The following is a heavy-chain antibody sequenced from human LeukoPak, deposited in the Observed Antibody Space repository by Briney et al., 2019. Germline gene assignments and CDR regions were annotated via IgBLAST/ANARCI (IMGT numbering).Heavy chain of an antibody. CDR1: GGSISSSSYY. CDR2: ISGSGGIT. D-gene: IGHD2-15*01. Sequence: PSETLSLTCTVSGGSISSSSYYWGWIRQPPGTGLEWVSAISGSGGITYYADSVKGRFTISRDNSKNTLYLQMNSLRAEDTAVYYCAKDNCSGGSCYLDYWGQGTLVTVSS. V-gene: IGHV3-23*01. CDR3: AKDNCSGGSCYLDY. J-gene: IGHJ4*02.